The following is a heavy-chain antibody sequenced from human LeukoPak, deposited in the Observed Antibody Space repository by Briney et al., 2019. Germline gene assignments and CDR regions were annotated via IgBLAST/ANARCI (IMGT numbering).Heavy chain of an antibody. CDR2: ITGSGGNT. V-gene: IGHV3-23*01. D-gene: IGHD3-9*01. CDR3: AKWGDYDVLTGYYVSDY. CDR1: GFTFSNYA. J-gene: IGHJ4*02. Sequence: GSLILSCAASGFTFSNYAMSWVRQAPGKGLEWVLAITGSGGNTYYADSVKGRFTISRDNSKNTVFLQVNSLRAEDTAVYYCAKWGDYDVLTGYYVSDYWGQGTLVTVSS.